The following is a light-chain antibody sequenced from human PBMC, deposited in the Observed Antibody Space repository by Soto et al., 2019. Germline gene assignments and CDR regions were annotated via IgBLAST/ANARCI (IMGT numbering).Light chain of an antibody. CDR2: WAS. V-gene: IGKV4-1*01. CDR1: QSVLYTANNENY. Sequence: DIVLTQSPESLAVSLGERATIHCTSSQSVLYTANNENYLAWFQQKPGQPPKLLIYWASTRESGVPDRFSGSGSGTDFTLTISSLQAEDVAVYYFHQCALAPWTFGQGTKVEIK. J-gene: IGKJ1*01. CDR3: HQCALAPWT.